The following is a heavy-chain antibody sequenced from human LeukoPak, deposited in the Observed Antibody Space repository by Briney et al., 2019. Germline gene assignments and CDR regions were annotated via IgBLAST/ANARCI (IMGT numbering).Heavy chain of an antibody. CDR3: ARDGPLGGAFDI. Sequence: ASVKVSCKASGYTFTGYYIHWVRQAPGQGLEWMGWINPNSGGTKYAQKLQGRVTMTRDTFISTAYMDLSRLRSDDTAVYFCARDGPLGGAFDIWGQGTMVTVSS. CDR1: GYTFTGYY. V-gene: IGHV1-2*02. CDR2: INPNSGGT. J-gene: IGHJ3*02. D-gene: IGHD3-16*01.